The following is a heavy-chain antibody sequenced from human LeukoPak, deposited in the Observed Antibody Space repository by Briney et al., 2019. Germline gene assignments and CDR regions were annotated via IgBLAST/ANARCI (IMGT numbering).Heavy chain of an antibody. Sequence: SGPALVKPTQTLTLTCTFSGFSLSTSGMRVSWIRQPPGKALEWLARIDWDDDKFYSTSLKTRLTISKDTSKNQVVLTMTNMDPVDTATYYCARIGPYYYDSSGYYFDYWGQGTLVTVSS. D-gene: IGHD3-22*01. CDR2: IDWDDDK. J-gene: IGHJ4*02. V-gene: IGHV2-70*04. CDR1: GFSLSTSGMR. CDR3: ARIGPYYYDSSGYYFDY.